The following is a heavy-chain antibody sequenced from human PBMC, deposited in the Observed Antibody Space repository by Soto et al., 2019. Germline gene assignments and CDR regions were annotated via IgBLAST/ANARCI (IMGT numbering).Heavy chain of an antibody. V-gene: IGHV2-70*04. Sequence: SGPTLVNPTQTLTLTCTFSGFSLSTSGMRVSWIRQPPGKALEWLARIDWDDDKFYSTSLKTRLTISKDTSKNQVVLTMTNMDPVDTATYYCALACFSGTTLDYWGQGTLVTVSS. CDR1: GFSLSTSGMR. D-gene: IGHD1-7*01. J-gene: IGHJ4*02. CDR2: IDWDDDK. CDR3: ALACFSGTTLDY.